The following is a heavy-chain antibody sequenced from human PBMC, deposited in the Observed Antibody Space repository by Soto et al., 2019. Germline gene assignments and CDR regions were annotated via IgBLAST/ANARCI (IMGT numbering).Heavy chain of an antibody. Sequence: GSVKVSCKASGYTFSDYFIQWLRQAPGQGLEWVAWINPKTAATNYAKKFQDRVTVTSDTSFSTAYLELTRLRPDDTALYYCARIKWGLDYYSGMDVWGQGTAVTVSS. J-gene: IGHJ6*02. CDR1: GYTFSDYF. D-gene: IGHD1-26*01. CDR3: ARIKWGLDYYSGMDV. CDR2: INPKTAAT. V-gene: IGHV1-2*02.